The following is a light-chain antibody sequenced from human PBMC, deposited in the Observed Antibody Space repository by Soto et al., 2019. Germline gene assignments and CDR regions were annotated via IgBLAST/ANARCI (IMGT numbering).Light chain of an antibody. Sequence: ENLLTQSSATLSFSPGERATLSRGASQSVSSYLAWYQQKPGQAPRLLIYDASTRATGIPARFSGSGSGTDFTLTITSLEPEDFAVYYCQQRSNWPPTFGQGTKVDIK. CDR1: QSVSSY. V-gene: IGKV3-11*01. CDR3: QQRSNWPPT. CDR2: DAS. J-gene: IGKJ1*01.